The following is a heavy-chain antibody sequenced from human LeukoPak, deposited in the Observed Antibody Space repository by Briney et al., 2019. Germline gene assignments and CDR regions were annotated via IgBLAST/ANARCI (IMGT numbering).Heavy chain of an antibody. CDR2: IYTSGST. J-gene: IGHJ5*02. V-gene: IGHV4-4*07. D-gene: IGHD3-22*01. CDR3: ARDEYYYGSSGHAPFDP. Sequence: PSETLSLTCTVSGGSISSYYASWIRQPAGKGLEWIGRIYTSGSTNYNPSLKSRVTMSVDTSKNQFSLKLSSVTAADTAVYYCARDEYYYGSSGHAPFDPCRQGSPVTVSS. CDR1: GGSISSYY.